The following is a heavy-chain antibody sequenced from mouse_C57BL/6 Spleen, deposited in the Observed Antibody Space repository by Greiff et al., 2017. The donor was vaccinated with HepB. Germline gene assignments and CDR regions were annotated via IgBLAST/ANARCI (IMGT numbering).Heavy chain of an antibody. CDR1: GFTFSDYG. D-gene: IGHD1-1*01. CDR3: ARGRVTTVVAPMYY. Sequence: EVKVVESGGGLVKPGGSLKLSCAASGFTFSDYGMHWVRQAPEKGLEWVAYISSGSSTIYYAATVKGRFTISRDNAKNTLFLQMTSLRSEDTAMYYCARGRVTTVVAPMYYWGQGTSVTVSS. V-gene: IGHV5-17*01. J-gene: IGHJ4*01. CDR2: ISSGSSTI.